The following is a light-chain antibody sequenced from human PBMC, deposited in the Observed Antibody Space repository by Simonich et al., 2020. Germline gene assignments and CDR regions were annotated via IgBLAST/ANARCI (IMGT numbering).Light chain of an antibody. V-gene: IGKV3D-20*01. CDR2: DAS. CDR1: QSVRSSD. J-gene: IGKJ1*01. Sequence: EIVLTQSPGTLSLSPGERPTLSCRASQSVRSSDLAWYQQKPGLAPRLLIYDASSRATGIPDRFSGSGSGTDFTLTISRLEPEDFAVYYCQQYNNWPPWTFGQGTKVEIK. CDR3: QQYNNWPPWT.